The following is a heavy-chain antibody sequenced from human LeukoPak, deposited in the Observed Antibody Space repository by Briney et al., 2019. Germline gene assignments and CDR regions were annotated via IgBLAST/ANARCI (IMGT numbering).Heavy chain of an antibody. CDR2: INHSGRT. J-gene: IGHJ4*02. CDR3: AREGFGELSHFDY. CDR1: GGSFSGDY. D-gene: IGHD3-10*01. Sequence: SETLSLTCVVYGGSFSGDYWSWIRQPPGRGLEWIGEINHSGRTNYNPSLKRRVTISVETSKNQLSLKLSSVTAADTAVYYCAREGFGELSHFDYWGQGTLVTVSS. V-gene: IGHV4-34*01.